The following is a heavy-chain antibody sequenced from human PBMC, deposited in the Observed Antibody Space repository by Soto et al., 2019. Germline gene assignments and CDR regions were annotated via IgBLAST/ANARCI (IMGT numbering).Heavy chain of an antibody. Sequence: ASVKVSCKVSGYTLTELSMHWVRQAPGKGLEWMGGFDPEDGETIYAQKFQGRVTMTEDTSTDTAYMELSSLRSEDTAVYYCATLPSYGKDFGYYYYGMDVWGQGTTVTVSS. J-gene: IGHJ6*02. CDR3: ATLPSYGKDFGYYYYGMDV. V-gene: IGHV1-24*01. CDR2: FDPEDGET. CDR1: GYTLTELS. D-gene: IGHD3-10*01.